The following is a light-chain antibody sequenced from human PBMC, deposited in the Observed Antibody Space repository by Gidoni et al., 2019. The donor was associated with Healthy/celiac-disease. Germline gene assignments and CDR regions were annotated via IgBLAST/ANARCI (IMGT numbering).Light chain of an antibody. CDR3: ETWDSNTRV. J-gene: IGLJ3*02. V-gene: IGLV4-60*02. CDR2: LEGSGSY. Sequence: QPALTQSSSASASLGSSVKLTCTLSSGHSSYIIAWHQQQPGKAPRYLMKLEGSGSYNKGSGVPDRFSGSSSGADRYLTISNLLFEDEADYYCETWDSNTRVFGGWTKLTVL. CDR1: SGHSSYI.